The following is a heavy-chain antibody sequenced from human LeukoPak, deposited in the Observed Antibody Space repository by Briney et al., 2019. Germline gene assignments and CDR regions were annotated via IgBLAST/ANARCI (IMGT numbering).Heavy chain of an antibody. V-gene: IGHV3-9*01. D-gene: IGHD2-15*01. CDR3: AKDIGMGYYYYYGMDV. Sequence: PGRSLRLSCAASGFTLDDYAMHWVRQAPGKGLEWVSGISWNSGSIGYADSVKGRFTISRDNAKNSLYLQMNSLRAEDTALYYCAKDIGMGYYYYYGMDVWGQGTTVTVSS. J-gene: IGHJ6*02. CDR1: GFTLDDYA. CDR2: ISWNSGSI.